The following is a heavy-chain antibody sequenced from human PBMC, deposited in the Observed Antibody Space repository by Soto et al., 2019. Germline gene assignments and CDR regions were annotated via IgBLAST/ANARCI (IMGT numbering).Heavy chain of an antibody. CDR3: ARGFRGGGADWVDP. J-gene: IGHJ5*02. Sequence: GASVKVSSKASGYTFTSYAMHWVRQAPGQRLEWMGWINAGNGNTKYSQKFQGRVTITRDTSASTAYMELSSLRSEDTAVYYWARGFRGGGADWVDPWGQGILVTVSS. CDR1: GYTFTSYA. CDR2: INAGNGNT. V-gene: IGHV1-3*01. D-gene: IGHD2-21*01.